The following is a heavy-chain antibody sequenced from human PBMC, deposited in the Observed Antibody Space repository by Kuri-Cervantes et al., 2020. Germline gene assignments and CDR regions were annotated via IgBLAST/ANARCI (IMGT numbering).Heavy chain of an antibody. Sequence: ASVKVSCKASGYTFTSYCMHWVRQAPGQGLEWMGVINTSGGGTSYAQKFQGRVTITTDESTSTAYMELSSLRSEDTAVYYCARRLAGRSGYPIYYFNYMDVWGKGTTVTVSS. V-gene: IGHV1-46*01. D-gene: IGHD3-3*01. CDR1: GYTFTSYC. CDR2: INTSGGGT. J-gene: IGHJ6*03. CDR3: ARRLAGRSGYPIYYFNYMDV.